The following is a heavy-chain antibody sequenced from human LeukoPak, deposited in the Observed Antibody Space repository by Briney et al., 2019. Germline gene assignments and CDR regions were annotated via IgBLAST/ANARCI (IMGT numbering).Heavy chain of an antibody. J-gene: IGHJ4*02. CDR3: AKDRPQYSSLTELDY. Sequence: GSLRLSCAASGFTFSSYGMHWVRQAPGKGLEWVAVISYDGSNKYYADSVKGRFTISRDNSKNTLYLQMNSLRAEDTAVYYCAKDRPQYSSLTELDYWGQGTLVTVSS. CDR2: ISYDGSNK. V-gene: IGHV3-30*18. CDR1: GFTFSSYG. D-gene: IGHD6-6*01.